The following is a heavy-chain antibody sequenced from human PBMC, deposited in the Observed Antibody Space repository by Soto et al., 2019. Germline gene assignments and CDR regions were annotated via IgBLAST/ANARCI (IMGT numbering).Heavy chain of an antibody. D-gene: IGHD3-9*01. CDR1: GFSLNTVEVG. CDR2: IYWDDDK. CDR3: AHRFDWYYFDF. Sequence: KESGPTLVKPPQTLTLTCTFSGFSLNTVEVGVGWIRQPPGKALEWLALIYWDDDKRYSPSLKSRLTITKDTSKNQVVLTMTNMNPVDTATYYCAHRFDWYYFDFWGQGTLVTVSS. V-gene: IGHV2-5*02. J-gene: IGHJ4*02.